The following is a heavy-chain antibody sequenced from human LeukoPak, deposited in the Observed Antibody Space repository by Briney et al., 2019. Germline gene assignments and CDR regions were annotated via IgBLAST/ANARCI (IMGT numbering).Heavy chain of an antibody. CDR2: IGTTSGAI. D-gene: IGHD2-21*02. CDR1: GFTVSSNY. Sequence: GSLRLSCAASGFTVSSNYMNWVRQAPGKGLEWVSYIGTTSGAIYYADSVKGRFTISRDSAKNSLYLQMNSLRAEDTAVYYCARFRTWGDKAFDYWGQGTLVTVSS. J-gene: IGHJ4*02. CDR3: ARFRTWGDKAFDY. V-gene: IGHV3-48*01.